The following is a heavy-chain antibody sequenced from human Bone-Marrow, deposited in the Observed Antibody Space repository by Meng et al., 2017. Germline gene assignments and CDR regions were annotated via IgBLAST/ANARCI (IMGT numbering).Heavy chain of an antibody. CDR2: IIPILGIA. J-gene: IGHJ6*01. Sequence: SVKVSCKASGGTFSSYTISWVRQAPGQGLEWMGRIIPILGIANYAQKFQGRVTITADKSTSTAYMELSSLRSEDTAVYYCAGKLGYCSGGSCYSDYYYYGMDVWGQGNTV. CDR1: GGTFSSYT. V-gene: IGHV1-69*02. D-gene: IGHD2-15*01. CDR3: AGKLGYCSGGSCYSDYYYYGMDV.